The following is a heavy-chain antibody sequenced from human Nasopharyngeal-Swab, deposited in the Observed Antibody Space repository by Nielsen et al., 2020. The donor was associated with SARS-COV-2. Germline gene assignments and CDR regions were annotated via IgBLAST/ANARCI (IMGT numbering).Heavy chain of an antibody. V-gene: IGHV1-46*01. Sequence: ASVKVSCKASGYTFTSYYMHWVRQAPGQELEWMGIIDPSGATTTYAQKFQGRVTMTRDASTSTVYMELSSLRSEDTAVYYCARLTVATNGFDYWGQGTLVTVSS. D-gene: IGHD5-12*01. J-gene: IGHJ4*02. CDR1: GYTFTSYY. CDR2: IDPSGATT. CDR3: ARLTVATNGFDY.